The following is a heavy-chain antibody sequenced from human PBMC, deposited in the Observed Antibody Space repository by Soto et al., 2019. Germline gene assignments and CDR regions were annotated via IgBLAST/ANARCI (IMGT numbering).Heavy chain of an antibody. Sequence: GGSLRLSCAASGFTFSSYAMHWVRQAPGKGLEWVAVISYDGSNKYYADSVKGRFTISRDNSKNTLYLQMNSLRAEDTAVYYCARAGDSGSYYNYYGMDVWGQGTTVTVSS. CDR1: GFTFSSYA. CDR2: ISYDGSNK. CDR3: ARAGDSGSYYNYYGMDV. J-gene: IGHJ6*02. V-gene: IGHV3-30*04. D-gene: IGHD1-26*01.